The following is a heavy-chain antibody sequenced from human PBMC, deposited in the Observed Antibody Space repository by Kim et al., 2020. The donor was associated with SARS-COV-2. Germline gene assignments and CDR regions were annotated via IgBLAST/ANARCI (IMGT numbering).Heavy chain of an antibody. Sequence: ASVKVSCKASGYTFTSYYMHWVRQAPGQGLEWMGIINPSGGSTSYAQKFQGRVTMTRDTSTSTVYMELSSLRSEDTAVYYCARVTAVAGTRQYYFDYWGQGTLVTVSS. D-gene: IGHD6-19*01. J-gene: IGHJ4*02. CDR1: GYTFTSYY. CDR3: ARVTAVAGTRQYYFDY. CDR2: INPSGGST. V-gene: IGHV1-46*01.